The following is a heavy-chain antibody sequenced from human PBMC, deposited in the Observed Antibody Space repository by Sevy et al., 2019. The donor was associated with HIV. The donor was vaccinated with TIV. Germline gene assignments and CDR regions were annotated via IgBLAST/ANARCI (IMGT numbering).Heavy chain of an antibody. V-gene: IGHV3-7*03. D-gene: IGHD2-2*01. J-gene: IGHJ6*02. CDR3: ARDCSSSSCLWGMDV. Sequence: GGSLRLSCAASGFTFSRNWMSWVRQTQGKGLEWVANIKIDGSEKEYVDSVKYRFTISRDNAKNSLYLQMNSLRAEDTAVDYCARDCSSSSCLWGMDVWGQGTTVTVSS. CDR1: GFTFSRNW. CDR2: IKIDGSEK.